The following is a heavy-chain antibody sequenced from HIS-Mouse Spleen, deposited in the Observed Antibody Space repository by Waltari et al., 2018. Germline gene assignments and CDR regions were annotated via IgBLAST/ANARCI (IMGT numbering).Heavy chain of an antibody. J-gene: IGHJ4*02. CDR2: ISYDGRNK. V-gene: IGHV3-30*18. CDR3: AKDKHHAFDY. CDR1: GFTFSSYG. Sequence: QVQLVESGGGVVQPGRSLRLSCAASGFTFSSYGMHWVRQARGKGLWWVAVISYDGRNKYYAEPVKGRFTISRDNSKNTLYLQMNSLRAEDTAVYYCAKDKHHAFDYWGQGTLVTVSS.